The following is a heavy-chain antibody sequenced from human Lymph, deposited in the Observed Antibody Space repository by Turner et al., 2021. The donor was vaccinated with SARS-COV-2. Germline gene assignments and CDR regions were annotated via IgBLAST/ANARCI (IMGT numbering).Heavy chain of an antibody. J-gene: IGHJ4*02. D-gene: IGHD3-3*01. CDR3: ARREWGGSLGHIDY. CDR2: IYPGDSDT. V-gene: IGHV5-51*01. Sequence: EVQPVQSGAAVTKPAKSRKISCKGSGYSFTTYWIGWVRQMPGKGLEWLVIIYPGDSDTRYSPSFQGQVTISADKSISTAYLQWSSLKASDTAMYYCARREWGGSLGHIDYWGQGTLVTVSS. CDR1: GYSFTTYW.